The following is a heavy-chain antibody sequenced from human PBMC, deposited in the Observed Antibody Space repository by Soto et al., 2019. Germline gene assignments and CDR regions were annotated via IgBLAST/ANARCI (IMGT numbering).Heavy chain of an antibody. CDR2: ITNSGGDT. CDR1: GFTFSNCA. V-gene: IGHV3-23*01. CDR3: ARLLHNSYYNVMDV. J-gene: IGHJ6*02. D-gene: IGHD2-15*01. Sequence: GESLKISCAASGFTFSNCAMRWVRQAPGQGLEWVSSITNSGGDTQYPDSVKGRFTISRDNSKSTLYLQMDSLRAEDTAIYYCARLLHNSYYNVMDVWGQGTTVTAP.